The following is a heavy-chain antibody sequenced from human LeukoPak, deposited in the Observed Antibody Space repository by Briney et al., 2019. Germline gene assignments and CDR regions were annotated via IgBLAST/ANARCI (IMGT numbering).Heavy chain of an antibody. D-gene: IGHD6-13*01. Sequence: SETLSLTCTVSGGSISSYYWSWIRQPPGKGLEWIGYIYYSGSTNYNPSLKSRVTISVDTSKNQFSLKLSSVTAADTAVYYCARQLGSSWYEIDYWGQGTLVTVSS. J-gene: IGHJ4*02. CDR1: GGSISSYY. CDR2: IYYSGST. V-gene: IGHV4-59*01. CDR3: ARQLGSSWYEIDY.